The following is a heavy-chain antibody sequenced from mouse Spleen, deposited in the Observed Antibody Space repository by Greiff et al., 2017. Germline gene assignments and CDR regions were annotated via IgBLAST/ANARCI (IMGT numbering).Heavy chain of an antibody. CDR3: ARWWDGSYFDY. V-gene: IGHV5-17*02. Sequence: EVKVVESGGGLVQPGGSRKLSCAASGFTFSSFGMHWVRQAPEKGLEWVAYISSGSSTIYYADTVKGRFTISRDNPKNTLFLQMTSLRSEDTAMYYCARWWDGSYFDYWGQGTTLTVSS. D-gene: IGHD1-1*02. CDR2: ISSGSSTI. CDR1: GFTFSSFG. J-gene: IGHJ2*01.